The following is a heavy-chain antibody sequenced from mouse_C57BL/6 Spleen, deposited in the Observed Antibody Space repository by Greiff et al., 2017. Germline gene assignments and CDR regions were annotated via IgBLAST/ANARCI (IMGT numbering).Heavy chain of an antibody. CDR1: GFSLTSYA. CDR2: IWTGGGT. CDR3: ARKGPTVVAHWYFEV. V-gene: IGHV2-9-1*01. Sequence: VKLMESGPGLVAPSQSLSITCTVSGFSLTSYAISWVRQPPGKGLEWLGVIWTGGGTNYNSALNSRLSISKDNSKSQFFLKMNSLQTDDTARYYCARKGPTVVAHWYFEVWGTGTTVTVSS. D-gene: IGHD1-1*01. J-gene: IGHJ1*03.